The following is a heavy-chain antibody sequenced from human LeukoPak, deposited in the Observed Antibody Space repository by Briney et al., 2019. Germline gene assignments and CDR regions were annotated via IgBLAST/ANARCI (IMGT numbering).Heavy chain of an antibody. D-gene: IGHD6-19*01. CDR3: AIRVAVAGGEVFDY. V-gene: IGHV4-4*07. J-gene: IGHJ4*02. Sequence: SETLSLTCTVSGGSMSSYFWSWIRQPAGNGLEWIGRIYVGGTTNYNPSLKSRATLSLEPSKNQFSLRLTSVTAADTAVYYCAIRVAVAGGEVFDYWGQGTLVTVSS. CDR2: IYVGGTT. CDR1: GGSMSSYF.